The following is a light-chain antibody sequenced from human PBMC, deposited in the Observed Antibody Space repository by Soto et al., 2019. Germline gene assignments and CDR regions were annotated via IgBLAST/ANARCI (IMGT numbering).Light chain of an antibody. Sequence: DIQMTQSPSTLSASVGERVTITCRASQSISAWLAWYQQKPGKAPKLLIYKASNVESGVTSRFSGSGSGTEFTLTISSLQPDDFATYYCQQYHSYPLTFGQGTRLEIK. CDR1: QSISAW. V-gene: IGKV1-5*03. CDR3: QQYHSYPLT. CDR2: KAS. J-gene: IGKJ5*01.